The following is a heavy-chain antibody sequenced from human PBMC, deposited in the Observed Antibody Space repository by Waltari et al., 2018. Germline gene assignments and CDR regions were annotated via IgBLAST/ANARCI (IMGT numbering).Heavy chain of an antibody. D-gene: IGHD1-26*01. CDR2: IGYDGRNK. CDR1: GFTFSSYG. J-gene: IGHJ4*02. V-gene: IGHV3-30*02. CDR3: AKDTRSYYSGSYLDY. Sequence: QVQLVESGGGVVQPGGSLRLSCAASGFTFSSYGMHWVRQAPGKGLEWVAFIGYDGRNKYNADAVKGRFTSSRDNSKNTLYRQMNSLRAEDTAVYYCAKDTRSYYSGSYLDYWGQGTLVTVSS.